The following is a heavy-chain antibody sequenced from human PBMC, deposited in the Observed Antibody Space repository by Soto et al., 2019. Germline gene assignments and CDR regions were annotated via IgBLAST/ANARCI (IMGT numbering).Heavy chain of an antibody. CDR3: AGNGSSWYSNSWFDP. CDR2: IYYSGST. CDR1: GGSISSYY. Sequence: SETLSLTCTVSGGSISSYYWSWIRQPPGKGLEWIGYIYYSGSTNYNPSLKSRVTISVDTSKNQFSLKLSSVTAADTAVYYCAGNGSSWYSNSWFDPWGQGTLVTVSS. J-gene: IGHJ5*02. D-gene: IGHD6-13*01. V-gene: IGHV4-59*01.